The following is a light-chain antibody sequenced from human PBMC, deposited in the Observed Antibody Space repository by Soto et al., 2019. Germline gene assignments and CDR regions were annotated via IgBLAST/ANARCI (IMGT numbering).Light chain of an antibody. J-gene: IGLJ2*01. CDR3: ATWDDSLSGVL. V-gene: IGLV1-47*01. CDR1: SSNIGSNR. Sequence: QSVLNQAPSTSGTPGQRVIISCSGSSSNIGSNRVQWYQQLPGTAPKLLVYKNDNRPSGVPDRFSGSKSGTSASLAISDLRSEDEGLYYYATWDDSLSGVLFGGGTKLTVL. CDR2: KND.